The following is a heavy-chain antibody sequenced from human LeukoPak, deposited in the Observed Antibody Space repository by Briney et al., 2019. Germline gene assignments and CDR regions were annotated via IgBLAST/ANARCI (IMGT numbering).Heavy chain of an antibody. J-gene: IGHJ4*02. D-gene: IGHD1-26*01. CDR1: GYTFPGYG. V-gene: IGHV1-18*01. CDR3: ARDRLSAAGGWDLVFDY. Sequence: GAWVKVSCKASGYTFPGYGISWVRQAPGQGLEWMGWISAYNGNTDYAQKLQGRVTMTTDTSTSTAYVELRSLRSDDTAVYYCARDRLSAAGGWDLVFDYWGQGTLVTVSS. CDR2: ISAYNGNT.